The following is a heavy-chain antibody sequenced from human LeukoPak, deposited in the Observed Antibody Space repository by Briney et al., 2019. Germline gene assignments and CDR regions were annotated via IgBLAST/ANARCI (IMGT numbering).Heavy chain of an antibody. J-gene: IGHJ4*02. CDR3: ARDHYYDSSGYYTY. V-gene: IGHV3-21*01. Sequence: GGSLRLSCAASGFTFSSYSMNWVRQAPGKGLEWVSSISSSSSDIYYADSVKGRFTISRDNAKNSLYLQMNSLRAEDTAVYYCARDHYYDSSGYYTYWGQGTLVTVSS. CDR2: ISSSSSDI. CDR1: GFTFSSYS. D-gene: IGHD3-22*01.